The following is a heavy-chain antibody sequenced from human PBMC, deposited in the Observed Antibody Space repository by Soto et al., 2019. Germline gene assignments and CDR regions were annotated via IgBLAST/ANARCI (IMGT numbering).Heavy chain of an antibody. CDR2: IFFSGNT. V-gene: IGHV4-31*03. CDR1: GGSILNGGNY. Sequence: SETLSLTCTVSGGSILNGGNYWTWIRQHPGKGLEWIGKIFFSGNTHYNPALKSRLTFSVDTTKNQLSLKLIQVTAADPAIYYCARDNYGCMLDFLGPGTLVTVSS. CDR3: ARDNYGCMLDF. J-gene: IGHJ4*01. D-gene: IGHD4-17*01.